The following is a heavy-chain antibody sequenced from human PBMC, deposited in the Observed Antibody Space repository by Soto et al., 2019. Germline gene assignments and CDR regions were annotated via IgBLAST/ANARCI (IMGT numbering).Heavy chain of an antibody. CDR2: IYYGGSS. CDR3: ARVGIPLRRYYFDY. J-gene: IGHJ4*02. V-gene: IGHV4-30-4*01. Sequence: SETLSLTCTVSGDSISSGDYYWSWIRQPPGKGLEWIGYIYYGGSSYYNPSLKSRVTISADTSKNQFSLKLTSVTAADTAVYFCARVGIPLRRYYFDYWGQGTLVTVSS. CDR1: GDSISSGDYY. D-gene: IGHD2-2*01.